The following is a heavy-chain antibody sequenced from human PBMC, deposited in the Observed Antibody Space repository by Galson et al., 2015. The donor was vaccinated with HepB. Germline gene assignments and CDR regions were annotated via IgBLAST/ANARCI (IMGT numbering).Heavy chain of an antibody. Sequence: SLRLSCAASGFTFSSYAMHWVRQAPGKGLEWVAVISYDGSNKYYADSVKGRFTISRDNSKNTLYLQMNSLRAEDTAVYYCARRGRVAGRGAFDIWGQGTMVTVSS. CDR2: ISYDGSNK. V-gene: IGHV3-30-3*01. J-gene: IGHJ3*02. CDR1: GFTFSSYA. D-gene: IGHD6-19*01. CDR3: ARRGRVAGRGAFDI.